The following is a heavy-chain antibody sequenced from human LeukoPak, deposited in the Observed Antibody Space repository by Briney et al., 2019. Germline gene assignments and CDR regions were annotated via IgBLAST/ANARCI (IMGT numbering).Heavy chain of an antibody. CDR1: GYTFTSYG. V-gene: IGHV1-18*01. CDR3: ARVCHPDIVVVPAAHQPWFDP. CDR2: ISAYNGNT. Sequence: ASVKVSCKASGYTFTSYGISWVRQAPGQGLEWMGWISAYNGNTNYAQKLQGRVTMTTDTSTSTAYMELRSLRSDDPAVYYCARVCHPDIVVVPAAHQPWFDPWGQGTLVTVSS. J-gene: IGHJ5*02. D-gene: IGHD2-2*01.